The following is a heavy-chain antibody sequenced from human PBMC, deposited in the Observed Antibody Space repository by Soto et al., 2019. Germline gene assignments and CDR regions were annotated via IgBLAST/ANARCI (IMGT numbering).Heavy chain of an antibody. CDR3: ARAGCDGGSCYTLVGLRYGMDV. CDR2: ISYDGNNK. CDR1: GFTFSSYV. D-gene: IGHD2-15*01. J-gene: IGHJ6*02. Sequence: QVQLVESGGGVVQPGRSLRLSCAASGFTFSSYVMYWVRQAPGKGLEWVAVISYDGNNKYYADSVKGRFTISRDNSKNTLYLQTNSQRAEDTAVYYCARAGCDGGSCYTLVGLRYGMDVWGQGTTVTVSS. V-gene: IGHV3-30-3*01.